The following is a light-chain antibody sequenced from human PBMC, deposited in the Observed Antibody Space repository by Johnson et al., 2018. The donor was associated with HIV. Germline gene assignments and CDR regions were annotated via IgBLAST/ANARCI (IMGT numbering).Light chain of an antibody. J-gene: IGLJ1*01. CDR3: GTWDSNLSSDV. CDR2: GNN. Sequence: QSVLTQPPSVSAAPGQKVTFSCSGSNSNIGNNSVSWYQQLPGTAPKLLIYGNNKRPSGIPDRFSASTSGTSATLGITGLQTGDEADYYCGTWDSNLSSDVFGAGTKVTVL. CDR1: NSNIGNNS. V-gene: IGLV1-51*02.